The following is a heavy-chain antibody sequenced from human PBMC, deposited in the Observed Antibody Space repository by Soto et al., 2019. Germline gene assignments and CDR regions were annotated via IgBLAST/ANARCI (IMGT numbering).Heavy chain of an antibody. D-gene: IGHD2-21*02. J-gene: IGHJ4*02. CDR1: GGSISSYY. CDR2: IYYSGST. V-gene: IGHV4-59*01. Sequence: PSETLSLTCTVSGGSISSYYWSWIRQPPGKGLEWIGYIYYSGSTNYNPSLKSRVTISVDTSKNQFSLKLSSVTAADTAVYYCARTPIAYCGGDCYSGYFDYWGQGTLVTVSS. CDR3: ARTPIAYCGGDCYSGYFDY.